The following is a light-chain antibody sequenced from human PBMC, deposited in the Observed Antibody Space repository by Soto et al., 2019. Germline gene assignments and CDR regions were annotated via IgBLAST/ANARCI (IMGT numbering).Light chain of an antibody. J-gene: IGKJ4*01. V-gene: IGKV3-15*01. CDR3: QQYTSSSLLT. CDR1: QIVNNN. CDR2: GAS. Sequence: EIVVTQPPATLSVSPGGRATLSCTVSQIVNNNLAWYQQKPGQAPRLLIYGASTGATGIPTRFSGSGSGTEFTLTISSLQPDDLATYYCQQYTSSSLLTFGGGTKLDIK.